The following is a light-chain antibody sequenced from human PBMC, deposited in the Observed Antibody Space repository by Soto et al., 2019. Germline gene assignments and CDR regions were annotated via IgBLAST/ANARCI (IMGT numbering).Light chain of an antibody. CDR1: SSDVGGYNY. J-gene: IGLJ2*01. CDR3: SSYTSSSTLV. Sequence: QSVLTQPASGSGSPGQSIPISCTGTSSDVGGYNYVSWYQQHPGKAPKLMIYDVSNRPSGVSNRFSGSKSGNTASLTISGLQAEDEADYYCSSYTSSSTLVFGGGTKVTVL. V-gene: IGLV2-14*01. CDR2: DVS.